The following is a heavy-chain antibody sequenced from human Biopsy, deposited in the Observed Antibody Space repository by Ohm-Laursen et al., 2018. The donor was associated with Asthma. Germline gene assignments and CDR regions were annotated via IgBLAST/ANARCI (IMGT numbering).Heavy chain of an antibody. V-gene: IGHV3-30*03. CDR3: ASDGPELPTELDY. Sequence: SLRLSCAASGFTFSNYGMHWVRQAPGKGLEWVAVISFDGSNKDFADSVKGRFTISRDNAKNSLYLQMNSLRAEDTAVYYCASDGPELPTELDYWGPGTLVTVSS. CDR1: GFTFSNYG. D-gene: IGHD1-14*01. CDR2: ISFDGSNK. J-gene: IGHJ4*02.